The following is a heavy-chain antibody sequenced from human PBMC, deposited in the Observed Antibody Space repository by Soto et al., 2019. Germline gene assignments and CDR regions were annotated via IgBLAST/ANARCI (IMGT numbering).Heavy chain of an antibody. Sequence: ASGKVSCNASGYTFTGYYMHWVRQAPGQGLEWMGWINPNSGGTNYAQKFQGRVTMTRDTSISTAYMELSRLRSDDTAVYYCARALPYCSGGSCYSARRFDPWGQGTLVTVSP. CDR1: GYTFTGYY. CDR2: INPNSGGT. V-gene: IGHV1-2*02. CDR3: ARALPYCSGGSCYSARRFDP. J-gene: IGHJ5*02. D-gene: IGHD2-15*01.